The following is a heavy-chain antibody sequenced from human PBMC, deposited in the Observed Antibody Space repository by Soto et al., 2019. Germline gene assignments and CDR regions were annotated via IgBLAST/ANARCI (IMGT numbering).Heavy chain of an antibody. V-gene: IGHV4-31*03. Sequence: KSSETLSPTFTVSGSSISSGGYYWSWIRQHPGKGLEWIGYIYYSGSTYYNPSLKSRVTISVDTYKNQFSLKLSSVTAADTAVYYCARDRNYYDSSGPDAFGIWGQGTMVTVSS. CDR2: IYYSGST. J-gene: IGHJ3*02. CDR3: ARDRNYYDSSGPDAFGI. D-gene: IGHD3-22*01. CDR1: GSSISSGGYY.